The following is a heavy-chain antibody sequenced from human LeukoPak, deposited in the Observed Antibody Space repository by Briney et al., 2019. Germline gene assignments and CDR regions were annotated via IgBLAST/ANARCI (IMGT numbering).Heavy chain of an antibody. CDR2: INHSGST. J-gene: IGHJ4*02. D-gene: IGHD3-9*01. V-gene: IGHV4-34*01. CDR3: ARRIVRYLDWLLGPFDY. CDR1: GGSFSGYY. Sequence: SETLSLTCAVYGGSFSGYYWSWIRQPPGKGLEWIGEINHSGSTNYNPSLKSRVTISVDTSKNQFSLKLSSVTAADTAVYYCARRIVRYLDWLLGPFDYWGQGTLVTVSS.